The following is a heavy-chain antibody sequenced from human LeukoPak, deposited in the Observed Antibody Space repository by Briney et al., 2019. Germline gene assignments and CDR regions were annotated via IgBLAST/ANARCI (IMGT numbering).Heavy chain of an antibody. J-gene: IGHJ6*02. CDR2: ISGSSSST. CDR3: AKRFCSGGSCNFYHYYGLDV. V-gene: IGHV3-23*01. CDR1: GFTFSSFA. D-gene: IGHD2-15*01. Sequence: GGSLRLSCAASGFTFSSFAMSWVRQAPGQGLDWVSAISGSSSSTYYADSVKGRLTISRDNSRSTLYLQMNSLRVEDTAVYYCAKRFCSGGSCNFYHYYGLDVWGQGTTVTVSS.